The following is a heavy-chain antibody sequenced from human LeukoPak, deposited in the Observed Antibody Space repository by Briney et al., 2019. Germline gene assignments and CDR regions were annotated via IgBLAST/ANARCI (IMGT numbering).Heavy chain of an antibody. D-gene: IGHD5-18*01. Sequence: SETLSLTCTVSGGSIRSSSYYWGWIRQPPGKGLEWIGSIYYSGSTYYNPSLKSRVTISVDTSKNQFSLKLSSVTAADTAVYYCATIGYSYELDYWGQGTLVTVSS. CDR2: IYYSGST. J-gene: IGHJ4*02. V-gene: IGHV4-39*01. CDR1: GGSIRSSSYY. CDR3: ATIGYSYELDY.